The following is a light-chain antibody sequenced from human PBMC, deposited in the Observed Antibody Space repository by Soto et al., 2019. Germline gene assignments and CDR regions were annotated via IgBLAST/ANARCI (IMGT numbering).Light chain of an antibody. Sequence: EIVLTQSPGTLSLSPGERATLSCRASQSVSSSYLAWYQQKPGQAPRLLIYGASSRATGIPDRFSGSGSGTDFTLTISRLEPEDFAVYYCQQYGSSPRLTFGXG. V-gene: IGKV3-20*01. J-gene: IGKJ4*01. CDR2: GAS. CDR1: QSVSSSY. CDR3: QQYGSSPRLT.